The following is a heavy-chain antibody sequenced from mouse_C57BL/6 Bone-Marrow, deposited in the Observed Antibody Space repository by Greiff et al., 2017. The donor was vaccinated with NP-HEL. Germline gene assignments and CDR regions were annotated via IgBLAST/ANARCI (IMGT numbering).Heavy chain of an antibody. D-gene: IGHD2-3*01. CDR3: ANGYYPFAY. Sequence: QVQLQQSGAELARPGASVKLSCKASGYTFTSYGISWVKQRTGQGLEWIGEIYPRSGNTYYNEKFKGKATLTADKSSSKAYMELRSLTSEDSAVYFCANGYYPFAYWGQGTLVTVSA. V-gene: IGHV1-81*01. CDR2: IYPRSGNT. CDR1: GYTFTSYG. J-gene: IGHJ3*01.